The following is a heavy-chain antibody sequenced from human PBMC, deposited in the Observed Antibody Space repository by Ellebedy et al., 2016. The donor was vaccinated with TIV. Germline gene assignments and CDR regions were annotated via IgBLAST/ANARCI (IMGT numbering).Heavy chain of an antibody. CDR2: INPSGGST. CDR1: GYTFTSYY. CDR3: ARDLRGEGDY. Sequence: ASVKVSCKASGYTFTSYYLHWVRQAPGQGLQWMGIINPSGGSTTYAQKFQGRVTMTRDTSTNTVYMELSSLSSDDTAVYYCARDLRGEGDYWGQGTLVIVSS. V-gene: IGHV1-46*01. J-gene: IGHJ4*02.